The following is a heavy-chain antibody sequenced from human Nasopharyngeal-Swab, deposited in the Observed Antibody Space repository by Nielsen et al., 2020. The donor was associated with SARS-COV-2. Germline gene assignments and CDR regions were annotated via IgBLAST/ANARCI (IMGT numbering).Heavy chain of an antibody. CDR3: ARADWNDPTTFDY. CDR2: ISYDGSNK. CDR1: GFTFSSYA. V-gene: IGHV3-30-3*01. D-gene: IGHD1-1*01. Sequence: GESLKISCAASGFTFSSYAMHWVRQAPGKGLEWVAVISYDGSNKYYADSVKGRFTISRDNSKNTLYLQMNSLRAEDKAVYYCARADWNDPTTFDYWGQGTLVTVSS. J-gene: IGHJ4*02.